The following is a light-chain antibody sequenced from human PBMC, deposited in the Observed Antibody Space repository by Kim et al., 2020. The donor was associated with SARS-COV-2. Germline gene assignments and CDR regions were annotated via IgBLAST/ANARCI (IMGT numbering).Light chain of an antibody. CDR2: DVT. CDR3: SSHTSDNTWV. V-gene: IGLV2-14*03. CDR1: SNDVGRYDY. J-gene: IGLJ3*02. Sequence: LTQPASVSGSPGQSITISCTGTSNDVGRYDYVSWYQQHPDEAPKLIIYDVTKRPSGVSVRFSGSKSGNTASLTISGLQAEDEADYYCSSHTSDNTWVFGGGTQLTVL.